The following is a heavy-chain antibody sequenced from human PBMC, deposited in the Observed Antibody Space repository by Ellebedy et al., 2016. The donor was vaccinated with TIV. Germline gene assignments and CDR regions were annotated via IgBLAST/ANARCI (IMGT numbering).Heavy chain of an antibody. Sequence: MPGGSLRLSCSVSGGSVSSHYWSRIRQPPGKGLEWIAYIFYRWSTNYNPSLKSRVTVSVDTSKNQFSLTLDSVTAADTAVYYCARHFRYTYGHLIDWGPGILVTVAS. V-gene: IGHV4-59*08. CDR3: ARHFRYTYGHLID. J-gene: IGHJ4*02. D-gene: IGHD5-18*01. CDR1: GGSVSSHY. CDR2: IFYRWST.